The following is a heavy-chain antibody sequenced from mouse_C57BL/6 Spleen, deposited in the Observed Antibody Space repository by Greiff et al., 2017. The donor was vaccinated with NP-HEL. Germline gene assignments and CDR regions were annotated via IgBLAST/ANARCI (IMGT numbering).Heavy chain of an antibody. Sequence: QVQLQQSGAELARPGASVKLSCKASGYTFTSYGISWVKQRTGQGLEWIGEIYPRSGDTYYNEKFKGKATLTADKSSSTAYMELRSLTSEDSAVYFCARRGITTVVAYCFDYWGQGTTLTVSS. CDR3: ARRGITTVVAYCFDY. V-gene: IGHV1-81*01. CDR2: IYPRSGDT. J-gene: IGHJ2*01. CDR1: GYTFTSYG. D-gene: IGHD1-1*01.